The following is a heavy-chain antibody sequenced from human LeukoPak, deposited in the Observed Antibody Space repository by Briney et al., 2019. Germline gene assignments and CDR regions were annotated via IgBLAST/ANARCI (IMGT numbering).Heavy chain of an antibody. CDR3: AKGKSGSSSSDDS. D-gene: IGHD6-6*01. J-gene: IGHJ4*02. CDR2: ISGSDDST. V-gene: IGHV3-23*01. Sequence: GGSLRLSCAASGFTLRTYGMTWVRQAPGKGLEWVSAISGSDDSTYYADSVKGRFTISRDNSKNTLYLQMNRLRAEDTAIYYCAKGKSGSSSSDDSWGQGTLVTVSS. CDR1: GFTLRTYG.